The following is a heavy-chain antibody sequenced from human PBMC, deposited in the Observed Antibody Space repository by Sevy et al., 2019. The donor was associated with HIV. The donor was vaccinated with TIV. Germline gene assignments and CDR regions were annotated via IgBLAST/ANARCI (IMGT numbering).Heavy chain of an antibody. CDR2: IRQDGSEK. J-gene: IGHJ6*02. CDR1: GFTFRNFW. CDR3: AKSYFGSGTSYGMDL. D-gene: IGHD3-10*01. Sequence: GESLKISCAVSGFTFRNFWMSWVRQAPGKGLEWVANIRQDGSEKYYVDSMRGRFTISRDNAKNSLFLQLNSLRADDTAIYYCAKSYFGSGTSYGMDLWGRGTTVTVSS. V-gene: IGHV3-7*01.